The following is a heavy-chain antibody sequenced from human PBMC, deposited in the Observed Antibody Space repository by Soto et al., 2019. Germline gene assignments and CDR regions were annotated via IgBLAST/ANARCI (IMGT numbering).Heavy chain of an antibody. V-gene: IGHV1-24*01. CDR2: FDPEDGET. CDR1: GYTLTELS. D-gene: IGHD2-2*01. Sequence: GASVKVSCKVSGYTLTELSMHWVRQAPGKGLEWMGGFDPEDGETIYAQKFQGRVTMTEDTSTDTAYMELSSLRSEDTAVYYCATARYCSSTSCHYYFDYWGQGTLVTVSS. J-gene: IGHJ4*02. CDR3: ATARYCSSTSCHYYFDY.